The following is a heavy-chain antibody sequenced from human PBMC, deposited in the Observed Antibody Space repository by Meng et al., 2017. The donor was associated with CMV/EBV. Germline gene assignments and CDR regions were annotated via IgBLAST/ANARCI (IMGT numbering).Heavy chain of an antibody. CDR2: ISSSGSYI. D-gene: IGHD6-6*01. Sequence: GESLKISCAASGFTFSSYSMNWVRQAPGKGLEWVSSISSSGSYIYYADSVKGRFTISRDNAKNSLYLQMNSLRAEDTAVYYCARDRARGEWFDPWGQGTLVTVSS. CDR3: ARDRARGEWFDP. V-gene: IGHV3-21*01. CDR1: GFTFSSYS. J-gene: IGHJ5*02.